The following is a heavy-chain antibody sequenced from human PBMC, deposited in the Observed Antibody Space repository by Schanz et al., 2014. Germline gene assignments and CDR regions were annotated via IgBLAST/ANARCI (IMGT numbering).Heavy chain of an antibody. Sequence: EVQLVDSGGDLIQPGGSLRLSCAASGFAVSSNYMSWVRQAPGKGLEWVSVIYSGGTTYYADSVKDRFTISRDNAKNSPLLQMNSLRAEDTAVYYCARAGGDSGDFVNYFDFWGQGTLVTVSS. CDR3: ARAGGDSGDFVNYFDF. CDR2: IYSGGTT. CDR1: GFAVSSNY. D-gene: IGHD4-17*01. V-gene: IGHV3-53*01. J-gene: IGHJ4*02.